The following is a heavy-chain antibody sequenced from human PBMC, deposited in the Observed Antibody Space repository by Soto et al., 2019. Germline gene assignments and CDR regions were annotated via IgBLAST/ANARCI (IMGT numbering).Heavy chain of an antibody. J-gene: IGHJ3*02. V-gene: IGHV3-30*03. CDR2: MSFDGSIK. CDR3: ARQAVSHAVHI. D-gene: IGHD1-20*01. Sequence: GMYWVSQAPGKGLEWVAVMSFDGSIKYYADSVKGRFTISRDNSKSTVDLQMNTLRAEDTAVYYCARQAVSHAVHIFGHETMFTVS.